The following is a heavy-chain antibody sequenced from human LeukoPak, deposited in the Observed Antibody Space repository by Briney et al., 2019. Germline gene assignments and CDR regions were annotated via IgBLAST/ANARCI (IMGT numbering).Heavy chain of an antibody. CDR2: ISSSSSYI. Sequence: KTGGSLRLSCAASGFTFSSYSMNWVRQAPGKGLEWVSSISSSSSYIYYADSVKGRFTISRDNAKNSLYLQMNSLRAEDTAVYYCAKDRGSASYGSVYWGQGTLVTVSS. D-gene: IGHD5-18*01. CDR1: GFTFSSYS. J-gene: IGHJ4*02. V-gene: IGHV3-21*04. CDR3: AKDRGSASYGSVY.